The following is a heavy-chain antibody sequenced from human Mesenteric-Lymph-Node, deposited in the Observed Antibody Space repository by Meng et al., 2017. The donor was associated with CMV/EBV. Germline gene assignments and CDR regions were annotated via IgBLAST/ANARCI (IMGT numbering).Heavy chain of an antibody. Sequence: GSLRLSCTVSGGSISNYYWTWIRQPPGKGLEWIGYIYYSGSTNYNPSLKSRVTISVDTSKNQFSLKLSSVTAADTAVYYCAREGDPNWFDPWGQGTLVTVSS. CDR3: AREGDPNWFDP. D-gene: IGHD3-16*01. J-gene: IGHJ5*02. V-gene: IGHV4-59*01. CDR1: GGSISNYY. CDR2: IYYSGST.